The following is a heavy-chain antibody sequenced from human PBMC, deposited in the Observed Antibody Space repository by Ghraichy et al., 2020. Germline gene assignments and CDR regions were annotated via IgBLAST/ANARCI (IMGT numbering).Heavy chain of an antibody. CDR2: IIKSDGRTI. CDR1: GFTFSDHY. Sequence: GGSLRLSCEVSGFTFSDHYMSWIRQAPGKGLEWVSYIIKSDGRTIEYADSVRGRFTMSRDNAKNSVYLEMNSLRGEDMAMYYCARGHWGLDYWGQGCLVTVSS. CDR3: ARGHWGLDY. V-gene: IGHV3-11*01. J-gene: IGHJ4*02. D-gene: IGHD7-27*01.